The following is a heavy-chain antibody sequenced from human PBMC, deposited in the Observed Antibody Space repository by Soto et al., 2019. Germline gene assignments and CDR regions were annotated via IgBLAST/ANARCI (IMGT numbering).Heavy chain of an antibody. V-gene: IGHV3-15*07. Sequence: EVQLIESGGDLVKPGGSLRLSGAASGFIFSNSWMIWVRQAPGKGLDWVGIIKNEIRGGGQAEYAAPVKDRFTISIYNSKSMLYLQMRGLKTEDTAVYNCATAFGGPAWDGYWGQGTMVSVSS. CDR3: ATAFGGPAWDGY. D-gene: IGHD3-3*01. CDR2: IKNEIRGGGQA. J-gene: IGHJ4*02. CDR1: GFIFSNSW.